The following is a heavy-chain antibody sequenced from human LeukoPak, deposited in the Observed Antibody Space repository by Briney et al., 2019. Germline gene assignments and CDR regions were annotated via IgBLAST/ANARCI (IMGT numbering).Heavy chain of an antibody. CDR2: IYYSGST. V-gene: IGHV4-31*03. CDR3: ARGYFDSRGWTCFDP. D-gene: IGHD3-22*01. CDR1: GGSISSGGYY. J-gene: IGHJ5*02. Sequence: KPSETLSLTCTVSGGSISSGGYYWSWIRQHPGKGLEWIGYIYYSGSTYYNPSLKSRVTISVDTSKNQFSLKLSSVTAADTAVYYCARGYFDSRGWTCFDPWGQGTLVTVSS.